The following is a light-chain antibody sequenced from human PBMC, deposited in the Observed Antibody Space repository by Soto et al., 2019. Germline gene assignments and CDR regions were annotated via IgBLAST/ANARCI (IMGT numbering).Light chain of an antibody. CDR3: QQYGSSPPT. CDR1: QTVNSNY. CDR2: GAS. V-gene: IGKV3-20*01. J-gene: IGKJ1*01. Sequence: EIVLTQSPGTLSLSPGERVTLSCMASQTVNSNYLAWYQRKPGQAPRLLIYGASNRATDIPHRFSGSGSGTVFTLTITRLEPEDFAVYYCQQYGSSPPTFGQGTKVEIK.